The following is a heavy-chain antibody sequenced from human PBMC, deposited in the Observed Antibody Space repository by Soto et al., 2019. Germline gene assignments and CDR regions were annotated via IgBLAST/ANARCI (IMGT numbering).Heavy chain of an antibody. Sequence: GASVKVSCKASGYTFTSYAMNWVRQAPGQRLEWMGWINAGNGNTKYSQKFQGRVTITRDTSASTAYMELSSLRSEDTAVYYCARARQLLLGGWFDPWGQGTLVTVSS. D-gene: IGHD2-2*01. V-gene: IGHV1-3*01. CDR1: GYTFTSYA. CDR2: INAGNGNT. J-gene: IGHJ5*02. CDR3: ARARQLLLGGWFDP.